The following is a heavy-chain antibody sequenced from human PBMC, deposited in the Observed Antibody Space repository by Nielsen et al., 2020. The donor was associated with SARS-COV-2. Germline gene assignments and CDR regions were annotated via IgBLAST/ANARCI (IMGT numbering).Heavy chain of an antibody. J-gene: IGHJ4*02. CDR1: GGSFSGYY. Sequence: GSLGLSCAVYGGSFSGYYWSWIRQPPGKGLEWIGEINHSGSTNYNPSLKSRVTISVDTSKNQFSLKLSSVTAADTAVYYCARRYSSGWYVFFDYWGQGTLVTVSS. CDR2: INHSGST. D-gene: IGHD6-19*01. V-gene: IGHV4-34*01. CDR3: ARRYSSGWYVFFDY.